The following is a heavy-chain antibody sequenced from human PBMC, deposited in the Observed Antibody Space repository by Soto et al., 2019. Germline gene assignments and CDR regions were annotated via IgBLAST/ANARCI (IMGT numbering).Heavy chain of an antibody. Sequence: ASVKVSCKASGGTFRNYPINWVRQAPGQGLEWMGSIFPLTDIPDYAQNFQARLTISADKSTSTAYMELSSLTSDDTAMYFCARGPLVVLNYFESWGQGTLVTVSS. CDR3: ARGPLVVLNYFES. J-gene: IGHJ4*02. CDR2: IFPLTDIP. V-gene: IGHV1-69*04. CDR1: GGTFRNYP.